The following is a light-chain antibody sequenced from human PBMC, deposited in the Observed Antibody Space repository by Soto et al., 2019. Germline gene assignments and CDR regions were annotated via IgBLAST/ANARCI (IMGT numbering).Light chain of an antibody. CDR1: SSDVGAYDY. CDR2: EVS. J-gene: IGLJ1*01. V-gene: IGLV2-14*03. Sequence: QSALTQPASVSGSPGQSITISCTGTSSDVGAYDYVSWYQQHPDKAPKLMIYEVSNRPSGVSDRFSGSKPVNTATLTISGLQAEDEADYYCSSYTSSSTRVFGTGTKVTV. CDR3: SSYTSSSTRV.